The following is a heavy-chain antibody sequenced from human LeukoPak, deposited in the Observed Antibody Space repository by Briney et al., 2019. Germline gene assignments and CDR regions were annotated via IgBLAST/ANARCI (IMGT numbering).Heavy chain of an antibody. CDR2: IIPIFGTA. J-gene: IGHJ6*02. CDR3: ARYNWGYGGSMDV. CDR1: GGTFSSYA. Sequence: ASVKVSCKASGGTFSSYAISWVRQAPGQGLEWMGGIIPIFGTANYAQKFQGRVTITADESTSTAYMELSSLRSEDTAVYYCARYNWGYGGSMDVWGQGTTVTVSS. D-gene: IGHD3-16*01. V-gene: IGHV1-69*13.